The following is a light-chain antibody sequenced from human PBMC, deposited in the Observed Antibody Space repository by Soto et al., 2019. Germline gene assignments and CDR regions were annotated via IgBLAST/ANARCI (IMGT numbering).Light chain of an antibody. CDR2: GAS. J-gene: IGKJ2*01. CDR1: QSVSSSY. V-gene: IGKV3-20*01. Sequence: EIVLTQSPGTLSLSPGERATLSCRASQSVSSSYLAWYQQKPGQAPRLLIFGASSRATGIPDRFSGSGSETDLTLNISRLEPEDFAVYYCQQYGSSPYTFGQGTKLEIK. CDR3: QQYGSSPYT.